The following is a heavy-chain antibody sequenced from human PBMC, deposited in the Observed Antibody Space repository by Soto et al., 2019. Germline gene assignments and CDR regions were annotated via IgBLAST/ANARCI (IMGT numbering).Heavy chain of an antibody. CDR1: GYTFSTYG. Sequence: QVQLEQSAPEVKKPGASVKVSCKASGYTFSTYGISWVRQAPGQGLEWMGWINTHNGNTNYAQNPQAQVTMTAATSSSTAYREPGSLRPDDTAVYYCTREGSAPYYYYGMDVWGQGTTVTVSS. CDR3: TREGSAPYYYYGMDV. CDR2: INTHNGNT. D-gene: IGHD3-10*01. J-gene: IGHJ6*02. V-gene: IGHV1-18*01.